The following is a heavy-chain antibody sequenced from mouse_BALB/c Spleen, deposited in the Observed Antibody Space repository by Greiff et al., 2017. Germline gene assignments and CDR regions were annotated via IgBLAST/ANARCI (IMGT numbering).Heavy chain of an antibody. J-gene: IGHJ3*01. CDR3: ARSPYRYDWFAY. CDR2: ISYSGST. V-gene: IGHV3-8*02. D-gene: IGHD2-14*01. CDR1: GDSITSGY. Sequence: EVKVVESGPGLVKPSQSLSLTCSVTGDSITSGYWNWIRKFPGNKLEYMGYISYSGSTYYNPSLKSRISITRDTSKNQYYLQLNSVTTEDTATYYCARSPYRYDWFAYWGQGTLVTVSA.